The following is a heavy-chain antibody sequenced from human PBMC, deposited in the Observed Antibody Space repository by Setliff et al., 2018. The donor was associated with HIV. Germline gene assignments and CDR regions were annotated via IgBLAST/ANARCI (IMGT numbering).Heavy chain of an antibody. CDR1: GASIRSHY. Sequence: PSETLSLTCTVSGASIRSHYWSWIRQPPGKGLEWIGNIYYSGSTNYNPSLKSRVTISVDTSKNQFSLKLNSVTAADTAVYYCARGRAEYVAVAVMGSWFDPWGQGTLVTVSS. CDR2: IYYSGST. CDR3: ARGRAEYVAVAVMGSWFDP. D-gene: IGHD6-19*01. J-gene: IGHJ5*02. V-gene: IGHV4-59*11.